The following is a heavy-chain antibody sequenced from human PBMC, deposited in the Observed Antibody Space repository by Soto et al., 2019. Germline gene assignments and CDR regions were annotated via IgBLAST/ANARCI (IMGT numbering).Heavy chain of an antibody. CDR3: ARDLISAAGMLGLYYYYYGMDV. CDR1: GGTFSSYT. V-gene: IGHV1-69*08. D-gene: IGHD6-13*01. Sequence: QVQLVQSGAEVKKPGSSVKVSCKASGGTFSSYTISWVRQAPGQGLEWMGRIIPIHGIANYAQKFQGRVTITADKSTSTGYMELSRLRSEDTAVYYCARDLISAAGMLGLYYYYYGMDVWGQGTTVTVSS. CDR2: IIPIHGIA. J-gene: IGHJ6*02.